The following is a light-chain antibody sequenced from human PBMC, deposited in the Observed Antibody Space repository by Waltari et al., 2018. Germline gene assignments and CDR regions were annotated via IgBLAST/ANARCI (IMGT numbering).Light chain of an antibody. CDR1: QTISTY. J-gene: IGKJ2*03. CDR3: QQSYSTPYS. Sequence: DIQMTQSPTSLSTSVGDRVTITCRASQTISTYLNWYQQKPGKTPKLLIYAASTLEGGVPSRFSGSASGTDFTLSISSLQPEDFATYYCQQSYSTPYSFGQGTKLEIK. V-gene: IGKV1-39*01. CDR2: AAS.